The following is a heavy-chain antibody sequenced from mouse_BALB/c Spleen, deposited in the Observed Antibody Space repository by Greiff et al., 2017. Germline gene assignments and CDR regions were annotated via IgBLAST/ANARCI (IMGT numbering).Heavy chain of an antibody. CDR1: GYTFTSYW. D-gene: IGHD3-1*01. Sequence: QVQLKQPGAELVKPGASVKLSCKASGYTFTSYWMHWVKQRPGQGLEWIGEINPSNGRTNYNEKFKSKATLTVDKSSSTAYMQLSSLTSEDSAVYYCARGSGYFDYWGQGTTLTVSS. CDR3: ARGSGYFDY. J-gene: IGHJ2*01. CDR2: INPSNGRT. V-gene: IGHV1S81*02.